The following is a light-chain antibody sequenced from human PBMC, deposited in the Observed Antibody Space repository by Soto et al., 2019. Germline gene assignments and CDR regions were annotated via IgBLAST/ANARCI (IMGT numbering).Light chain of an antibody. CDR2: GAS. Sequence: EIVMTQSPATLSVSPGERATLSCRASQSVSSNLAWYQQKPGQAPRLLIHGASTRATGIPARFSGSGSGTEFTLTISSLQSEDFAAYYCQQYNYWPPYTFGQGTKVDI. CDR1: QSVSSN. CDR3: QQYNYWPPYT. V-gene: IGKV3-15*01. J-gene: IGKJ2*01.